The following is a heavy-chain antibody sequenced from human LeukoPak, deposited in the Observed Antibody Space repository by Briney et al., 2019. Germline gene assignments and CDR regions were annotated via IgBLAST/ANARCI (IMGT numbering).Heavy chain of an antibody. D-gene: IGHD4-23*01. J-gene: IGHJ4*02. V-gene: IGHV1-69*04. Sequence: SVKVSCMASGGTFSSYAISWVRQAPGQGLEWMGRIIPILGIANYAQKFQGRVTITADKSTSTAYMELSSLRSEDTAVYYCAAYGGNSGGIDYWGQGTLVTVSS. CDR1: GGTFSSYA. CDR3: AAYGGNSGGIDY. CDR2: IIPILGIA.